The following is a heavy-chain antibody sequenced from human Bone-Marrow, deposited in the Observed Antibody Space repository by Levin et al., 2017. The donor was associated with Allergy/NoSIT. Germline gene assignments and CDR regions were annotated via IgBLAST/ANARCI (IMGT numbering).Heavy chain of an antibody. D-gene: IGHD6-13*01. V-gene: IGHV4-4*02. CDR2: IHHSGST. CDR3: AKVRGVAAAGTLDF. Sequence: GKGLEWIGEIHHSGSTNYNPSLKSRVTISVDKSNNQFSLTVTSVTAADTAMYYCAKVRGVAAAGTLDFWGQGALVTVSS. J-gene: IGHJ4*02.